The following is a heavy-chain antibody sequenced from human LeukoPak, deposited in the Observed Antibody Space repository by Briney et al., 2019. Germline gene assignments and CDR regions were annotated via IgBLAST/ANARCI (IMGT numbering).Heavy chain of an antibody. CDR1: GGTFSSYA. CDR3: ARDRITAAVAGTGDY. Sequence: SVKVSCKASGGTFSSYAISWVRQAPGQGLEWMGRIIPILGIANYAQKFQGRVTITADKSTSTAYMELSSLRSEDTAVYYCARDRITAAVAGTGDYWGQGTLVTVSS. D-gene: IGHD6-19*01. CDR2: IIPILGIA. J-gene: IGHJ4*02. V-gene: IGHV1-69*04.